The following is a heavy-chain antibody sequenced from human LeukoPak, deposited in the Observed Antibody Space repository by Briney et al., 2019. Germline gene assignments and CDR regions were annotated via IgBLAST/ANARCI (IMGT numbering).Heavy chain of an antibody. CDR3: ARERTIFGVVIAAKKYSWFDP. CDR2: INRSGST. J-gene: IGHJ5*02. V-gene: IGHV4-34*01. Sequence: PSETLSLTCAVYGGSFSGYYWSWIRQPPGKGLEWIGEINRSGSTNYNPSLKSRVTISVDTSKNQFSLKLSSVTAADTAVYYCARERTIFGVVIAAKKYSWFDPWGQGTLVTVSS. D-gene: IGHD3-3*01. CDR1: GGSFSGYY.